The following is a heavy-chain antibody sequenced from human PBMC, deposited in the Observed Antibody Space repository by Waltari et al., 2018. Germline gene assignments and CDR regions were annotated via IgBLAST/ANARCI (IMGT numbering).Heavy chain of an antibody. V-gene: IGHV1-2*02. CDR2: INPKGGGT. Sequence: QVQLVQSGAEVKKPGASVKVSCKASGYIFTGYYIHWVRQAPGQGLQWMGWINPKGGGTYYARKFKGRVTMTRDTSISTAYMELISLRSDDTAVYYCARGGVQGVIIDDNWFDPWGQGTLVTVSS. D-gene: IGHD3-10*01. CDR3: ARGGVQGVIIDDNWFDP. J-gene: IGHJ5*02. CDR1: GYIFTGYY.